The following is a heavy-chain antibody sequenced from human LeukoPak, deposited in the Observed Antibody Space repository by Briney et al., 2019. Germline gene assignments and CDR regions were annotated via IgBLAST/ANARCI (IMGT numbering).Heavy chain of an antibody. Sequence: GGSLRLSCAASGFTFSSYGMHWVRQAPGKGLEWVAFIRYDGSNKYYADPVKGRSTISRDNSKNTLYLQMNSLRAEDTAVYYCAKAPEYYDSSGYYSRAFDIWGQGTMVTVSS. V-gene: IGHV3-30*02. CDR2: IRYDGSNK. CDR1: GFTFSSYG. D-gene: IGHD3-22*01. J-gene: IGHJ3*02. CDR3: AKAPEYYDSSGYYSRAFDI.